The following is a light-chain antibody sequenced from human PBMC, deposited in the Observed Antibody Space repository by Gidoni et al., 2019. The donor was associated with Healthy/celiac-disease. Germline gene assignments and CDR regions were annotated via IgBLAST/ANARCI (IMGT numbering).Light chain of an antibody. J-gene: IGKJ1*01. CDR2: GAS. CDR3: RQYSSSSWT. CDR1: QSVSSSY. Sequence: EIVLTQSPGTLSLCPGERATLSCRASQSVSSSYLAWYQQKPGQAPRLLIYGASSRATGLPDRFRGRGSGTDFTLTISRLEPKDFAVYYWRQYSSSSWTFGQGTQVEIK. V-gene: IGKV3-20*01.